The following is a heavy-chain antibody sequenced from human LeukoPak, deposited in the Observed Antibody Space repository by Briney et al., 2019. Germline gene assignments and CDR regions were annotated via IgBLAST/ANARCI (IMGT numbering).Heavy chain of an antibody. V-gene: IGHV1-69*05. Sequence: ASVKVSCKASGGTLISYTIIWVRQAPGQGLEWMGGIIPIYGASNSAQKFQDRVTITTDESTNTAFMELSSLRSEDTAVYFCAIMEGVPAANRPRLSFDIWGQGTMVTVSS. D-gene: IGHD2-2*01. J-gene: IGHJ3*02. CDR1: GGTLISYT. CDR2: IIPIYGAS. CDR3: AIMEGVPAANRPRLSFDI.